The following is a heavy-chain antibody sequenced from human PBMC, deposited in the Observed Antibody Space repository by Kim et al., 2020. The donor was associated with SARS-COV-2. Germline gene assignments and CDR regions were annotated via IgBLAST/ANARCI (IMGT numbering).Heavy chain of an antibody. D-gene: IGHD4-17*01. CDR1: GGTFSSYT. J-gene: IGHJ6*02. Sequence: SVKVSCKASGGTFSSYTISWVRQAPGQGLEWMGGIIPIFGTPNFAQKFQDRLTITADESTSTAYMELSSLRSEDTAGYYCARAPGVTTFESPYYYYYGLDVWGQGTTVPVSS. CDR2: IIPIFGTP. CDR3: ARAPGVTTFESPYYYYYGLDV. V-gene: IGHV1-69*13.